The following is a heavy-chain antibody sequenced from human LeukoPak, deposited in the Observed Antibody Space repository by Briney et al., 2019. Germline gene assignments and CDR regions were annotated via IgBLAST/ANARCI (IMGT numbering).Heavy chain of an antibody. J-gene: IGHJ4*02. CDR2: IIPIFGTA. V-gene: IGHV1-69*01. CDR3: AAAYCSGGSCYYYY. Sequence: SVKVSCKASGGTFISYAISWVRQAPGQGLEWMGGIIPIFGTANYAQKFQGRVTITADESTSTAYMELSSLRSEDTAVYYCAAAYCSGGSCYYYYWGQGTLVTVSS. D-gene: IGHD2-15*01. CDR1: GGTFISYA.